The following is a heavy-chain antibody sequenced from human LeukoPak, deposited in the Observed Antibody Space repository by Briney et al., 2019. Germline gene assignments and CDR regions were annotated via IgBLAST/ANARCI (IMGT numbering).Heavy chain of an antibody. D-gene: IGHD5-12*01. V-gene: IGHV3-30*02. CDR2: IRYDGSNQ. J-gene: IGHJ4*02. CDR3: AKGYSGYDSTLDY. CDR1: GFSFSNYG. Sequence: GGSLRLSCEASGFSFSNYGIHWVRQAPGKGLEWVTFIRYDGSNQYYADSVKGRFTLSRDNSKSTLYLQMNSLRPEDTAVYYCAKGYSGYDSTLDYWGQGTLVTVSS.